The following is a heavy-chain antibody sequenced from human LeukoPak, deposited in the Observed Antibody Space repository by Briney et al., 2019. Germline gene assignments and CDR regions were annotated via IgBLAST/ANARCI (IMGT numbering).Heavy chain of an antibody. D-gene: IGHD4-17*01. CDR2: IWYDGSNK. Sequence: GRSLRLSCAASGFTFSSYGMDWVRQAPGKGLEWVALIWYDGSNKYYADSMKGRFTISRDNSKNTLYLQINSLSPEDTAVYYCATVRGNYGDSVWWYLDYWGRGTLVTVSS. CDR3: ATVRGNYGDSVWWYLDY. V-gene: IGHV3-33*01. J-gene: IGHJ2*01. CDR1: GFTFSSYG.